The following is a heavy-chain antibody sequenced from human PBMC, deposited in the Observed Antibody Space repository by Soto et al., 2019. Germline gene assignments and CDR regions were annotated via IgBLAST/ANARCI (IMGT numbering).Heavy chain of an antibody. CDR2: IKEDGSEK. J-gene: IGHJ4*02. V-gene: IGHV3-7*03. D-gene: IGHD3-16*02. CDR1: GFTFRTHW. CDR3: VSESYSYPD. Sequence: GGSLRLSCVASGFTFRTHWMTWVRQAPGKGLEWVANIKEDGSEKNYVDSVKGRFTISRDNAKNSLYLQMNSLRAEDTAVYYCVSESYSYPDWGQGTRVTVSS.